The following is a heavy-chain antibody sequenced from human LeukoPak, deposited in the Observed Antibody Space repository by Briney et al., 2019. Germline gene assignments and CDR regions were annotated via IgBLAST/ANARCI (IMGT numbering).Heavy chain of an antibody. V-gene: IGHV3-48*01. CDR3: ATEWPTYYYDSSGYLY. CDR1: GFTFSSYS. CDR2: ISSSSSTI. D-gene: IGHD3-22*01. Sequence: GGSLRLSCAASGFTFSSYSMNWVRQAPGKGLEWVSYISSSSSTIYYADSVKGRFTISRDNAKNSLYLQMNSLRAEDTAVYYCATEWPTYYYDSSGYLYWGPGTLVTVSS. J-gene: IGHJ4*02.